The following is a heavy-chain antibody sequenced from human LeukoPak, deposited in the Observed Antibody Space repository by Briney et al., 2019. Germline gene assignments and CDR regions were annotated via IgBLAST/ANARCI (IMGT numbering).Heavy chain of an antibody. J-gene: IGHJ4*02. CDR1: GFTFSNYW. CDR2: IRQDGSVK. V-gene: IGHV3-7*01. D-gene: IGHD2-15*01. CDR3: GSQRAGGRCPEY. Sequence: GGSLRLSCAASGFTFSNYWMTWVRQAPGKGLEWVANIRQDGSVKNYVDSVQGRFTISRDNAKNSLYLQMNSLRAEDTAVYYCGSQRAGGRCPEYWGQGTRVTVSS.